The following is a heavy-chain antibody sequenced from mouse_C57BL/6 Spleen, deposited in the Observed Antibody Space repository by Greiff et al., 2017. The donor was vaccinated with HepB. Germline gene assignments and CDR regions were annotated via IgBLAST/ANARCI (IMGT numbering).Heavy chain of an antibody. D-gene: IGHD1-1*01. V-gene: IGHV3-6*01. CDR1: GYSITSGYY. Sequence: DVKLQESGPGLVKPSQSLSLTCSVTGYSITSGYYWNWIRQFPGNKLEWMGYISYDGSNNYNPSLKNRISITRDTSKNQFFLKLNSVTTEDTATYYCARAPPIYYYGSYFDVWGTWTTVTVSS. CDR2: ISYDGSN. J-gene: IGHJ1*03. CDR3: ARAPPIYYYGSYFDV.